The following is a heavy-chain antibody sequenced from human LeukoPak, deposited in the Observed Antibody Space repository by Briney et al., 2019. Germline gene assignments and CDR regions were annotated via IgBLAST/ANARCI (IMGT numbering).Heavy chain of an antibody. Sequence: GGSLRLSCAASGFNFGSYSTTWVRQAPGKGLEWVSVISADSATTFYADSVKGRFTISRDNAKNSLYLQMNSLRAEDMALYYCAKSNTYGYNSGFFDYWGQGTLVTVSS. CDR3: AKSNTYGYNSGFFDY. V-gene: IGHV3-23*01. CDR1: GFNFGSYS. D-gene: IGHD5-24*01. CDR2: ISADSATT. J-gene: IGHJ4*02.